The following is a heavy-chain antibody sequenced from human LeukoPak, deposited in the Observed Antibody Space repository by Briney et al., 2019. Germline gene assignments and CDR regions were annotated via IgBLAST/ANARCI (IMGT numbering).Heavy chain of an antibody. CDR3: ARELGHYYGSGSGVDY. Sequence: SETLSLTCTVSGGSISSSGYYWGWIRQPPGKGLEWIGNIYYVGSTYYNPSLNSRVTISVDTSKSQFSLKLSSVTAADTAVYYCARELGHYYGSGSGVDYWGQGTLVTVSS. V-gene: IGHV4-39*07. CDR2: IYYVGST. D-gene: IGHD3-10*01. CDR1: GGSISSSGYY. J-gene: IGHJ4*02.